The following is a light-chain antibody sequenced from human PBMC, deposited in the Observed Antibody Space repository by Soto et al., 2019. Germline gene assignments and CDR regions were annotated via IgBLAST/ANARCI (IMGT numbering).Light chain of an antibody. J-gene: IGKJ1*01. Sequence: PGERATLSCRASQGLRSGDLACYQQIPGQAPGLLIYGASSRATGIPDGFSGSGSGTDFNLTVSRLAPEDFAVYYCHQYGTSPRTFGQGTKVEIK. CDR3: HQYGTSPRT. CDR1: QGLRSGD. CDR2: GAS. V-gene: IGKV3-20*01.